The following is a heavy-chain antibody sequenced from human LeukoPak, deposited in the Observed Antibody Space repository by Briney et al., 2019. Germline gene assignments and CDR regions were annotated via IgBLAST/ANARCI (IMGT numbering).Heavy chain of an antibody. Sequence: ASVKVSCKASGYTFTSYGISWVRQAPGQGLEWMGWISAYNGNTNYAQKLQGRVTMTTDTSTSTAYMELRSLRSDGTAVYYCARGARRWNYPWSGYYFDYWGQGTLVTVSS. V-gene: IGHV1-18*01. CDR1: GYTFTSYG. J-gene: IGHJ4*02. D-gene: IGHD1-7*01. CDR2: ISAYNGNT. CDR3: ARGARRWNYPWSGYYFDY.